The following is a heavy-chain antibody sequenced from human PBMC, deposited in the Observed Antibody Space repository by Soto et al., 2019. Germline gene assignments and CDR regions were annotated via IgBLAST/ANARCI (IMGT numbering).Heavy chain of an antibody. V-gene: IGHV1-69*06. D-gene: IGHD3-10*01. Sequence: AASVKVSCKASGGTFSSYAISWVRQAPGQGLEWMGGIIPIFGTANYAQKFQGRVTITADKSTSTAYMELSSLRSEDTAVYYCARNIKNLWFGEWYYYYGMDVWGQGTTVTVSS. CDR2: IIPIFGTA. CDR1: GGTFSSYA. J-gene: IGHJ6*02. CDR3: ARNIKNLWFGEWYYYYGMDV.